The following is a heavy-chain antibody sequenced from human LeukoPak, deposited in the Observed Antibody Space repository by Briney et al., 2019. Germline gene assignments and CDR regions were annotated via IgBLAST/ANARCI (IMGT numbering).Heavy chain of an antibody. Sequence: GGSLRLSCAASGFTFSSYGMHWVRQAPGKGLEWVAVIWYDGSNKYYADSVKGRFTISRDNSKNTLYLQMNSLRAEDTAVYYCARDGGSYYGDFDYWGLGTLVTVSS. CDR1: GFTFSSYG. CDR3: ARDGGSYYGDFDY. J-gene: IGHJ4*02. V-gene: IGHV3-33*01. CDR2: IWYDGSNK. D-gene: IGHD3-3*01.